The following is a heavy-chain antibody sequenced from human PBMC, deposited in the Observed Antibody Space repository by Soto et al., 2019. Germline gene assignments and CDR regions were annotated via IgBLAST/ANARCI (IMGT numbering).Heavy chain of an antibody. V-gene: IGHV3-7*01. CDR2: IKQDGSEK. J-gene: IGHJ4*02. CDR3: ARDLLTGYVPPHEY. D-gene: IGHD3-9*01. Sequence: SGGSLRLSCAASGFTFSSYWMSWVRQAPGKGLEWVANIKQDGSEKYYVDSVKGRFTISRDNAKNSLYLQMNSLRAEDTAVYYCARDLLTGYVPPHEYWGQGTLVTVSS. CDR1: GFTFSSYW.